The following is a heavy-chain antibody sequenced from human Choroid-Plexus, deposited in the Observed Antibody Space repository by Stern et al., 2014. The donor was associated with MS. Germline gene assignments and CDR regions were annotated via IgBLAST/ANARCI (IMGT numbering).Heavy chain of an antibody. CDR3: VRGGSFPWDLVF. V-gene: IGHV3-64*01. CDR1: GFTFSSHG. D-gene: IGHD1-26*01. CDR2: ITGGGGSR. Sequence: VQLVQSGGGVVQPGGSLRLSCAASGFTFSSHGMHWVRQAPGKGLQYVSGITGGGGSRNYANSVKGRFTISRDNSKETLYLQMGGLRGEDLGVYYCVRGGSFPWDLVFWGQGSLVTVSS. J-gene: IGHJ4*02.